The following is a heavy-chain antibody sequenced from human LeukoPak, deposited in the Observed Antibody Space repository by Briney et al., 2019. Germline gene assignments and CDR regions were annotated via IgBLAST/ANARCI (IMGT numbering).Heavy chain of an antibody. CDR2: INTNTGNP. CDR3: AREGLLPTPQPFDY. V-gene: IGHV7-4-1*02. Sequence: ASVKVSCKASGYTFTNYAMHWVRQAPGQGLEWMGWINTNTGNPTYAQGFTGRFVFSLDTSVSTAYLQISSLKAEDTAVYYCAREGLLPTPQPFDYWGQGTLVTVSS. CDR1: GYTFTNYA. D-gene: IGHD2-21*01. J-gene: IGHJ4*02.